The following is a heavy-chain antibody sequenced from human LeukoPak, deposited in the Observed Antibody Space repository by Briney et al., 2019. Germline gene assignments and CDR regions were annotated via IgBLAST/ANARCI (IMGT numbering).Heavy chain of an antibody. CDR2: ISGSGST. CDR1: GFTFRSYA. D-gene: IGHD3-22*01. V-gene: IGHV3-23*01. J-gene: IGHJ4*02. CDR3: AKYYGNSGYPISYFDY. Sequence: GGSLRLSCAASGFTFRSYAMSWVRQAPGKGLEWVSTISGSGSTYYADSVKGRFTISRDNSKSTLYLQMNSLRAEDTAVYYCAKYYGNSGYPISYFDYWGQGTLVTVSS.